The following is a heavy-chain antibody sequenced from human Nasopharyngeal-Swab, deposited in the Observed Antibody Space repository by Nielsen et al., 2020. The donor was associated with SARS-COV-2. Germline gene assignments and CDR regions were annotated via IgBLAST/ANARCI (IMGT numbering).Heavy chain of an antibody. J-gene: IGHJ4*02. CDR1: GFTFSDYY. Sequence: GGSLRLSCAASGFTFSDYYINWIRQAPGKGLEWVSFISSSDSTIYYADSVKGRFTISRDNAKNSVYLQMNNLRDEDTAVYFCARAGNYYFESVGQGTLVTVSS. CDR3: ARAGNYYFES. V-gene: IGHV3-11*04. CDR2: ISSSDSTI.